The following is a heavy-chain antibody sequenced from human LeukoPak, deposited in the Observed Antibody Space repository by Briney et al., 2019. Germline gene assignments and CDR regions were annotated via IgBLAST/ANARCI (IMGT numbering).Heavy chain of an antibody. CDR3: AGDMRGSAKVWFDS. CDR2: VHYSGTT. V-gene: IGHV4-59*12. CDR1: GGSISDYC. D-gene: IGHD3-10*01. J-gene: IGHJ5*01. Sequence: PSETLSLTCTVSGGSISDYCWNWIRQPPGKGLEWVAYVHYSGTTKYNPSLQSRVTTAVDMSKKEVSLRLDSVTAADTAVYYCAGDMRGSAKVWFDSWGQGVQVIGSS.